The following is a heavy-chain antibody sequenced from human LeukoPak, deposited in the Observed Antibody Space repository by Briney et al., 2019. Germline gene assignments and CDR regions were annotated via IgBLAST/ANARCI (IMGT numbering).Heavy chain of an antibody. CDR2: INPSGGTT. CDR1: GYPLTIYY. V-gene: IGHV1-46*01. J-gene: IGHJ4*02. Sequence: GASVKVSCKASGYPLTIYYMHWVRQAPGQGLEWVGIINPSGGTTNYAQKFQDRVTMTRDTSTSTVYMELSSLRSEDTAVYYCARESMIARECKFDYWGQGTLVTVSS. CDR3: ARESMIARECKFDY. D-gene: IGHD3-22*01.